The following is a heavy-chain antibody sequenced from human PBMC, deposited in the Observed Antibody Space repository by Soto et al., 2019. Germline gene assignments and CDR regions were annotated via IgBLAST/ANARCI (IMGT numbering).Heavy chain of an antibody. CDR2: ISSSSSTI. CDR3: ARESLITFGAKVWDYYYMDV. J-gene: IGHJ6*03. CDR1: GFTFSSYS. D-gene: IGHD3-16*01. V-gene: IGHV3-48*01. Sequence: GGSLRLSCAASGFTFSSYSMNWVRQAPGKRLEWVSYISSSSSTIYYADSVKGRFTISRDNAKNSLYLQMNSLRAEDTAVYYCARESLITFGAKVWDYYYMDVWGKGTTVTVSS.